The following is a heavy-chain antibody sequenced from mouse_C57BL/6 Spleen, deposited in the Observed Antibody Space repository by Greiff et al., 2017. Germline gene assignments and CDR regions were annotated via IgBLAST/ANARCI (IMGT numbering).Heavy chain of an antibody. V-gene: IGHV1-59*01. J-gene: IGHJ4*01. D-gene: IGHD3-2*02. Sequence: QVQLQQPGAELVRPGTSVKLSCKASGYTFTSYWMHWVKQRPGQGLEWIGVIDPSDSYTNYNQKFKGKATLTVDTSSSTAYMQLSSLTSEDSAVYYCARSAAQGAMDYWGQGASGTVSA. CDR3: ARSAAQGAMDY. CDR2: IDPSDSYT. CDR1: GYTFTSYW.